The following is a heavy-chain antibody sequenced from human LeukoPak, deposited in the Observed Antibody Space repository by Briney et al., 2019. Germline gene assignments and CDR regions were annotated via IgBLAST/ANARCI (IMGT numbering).Heavy chain of an antibody. J-gene: IGHJ6*03. CDR1: GGSISSSNW. Sequence: PSETLSLTCAVSGGSISSSNWWSWVRQPPGKGLEWIGEIYHSGSTNYNPSLKSRVTISVDKSKNQFSLKLSSVTAADTAVYYCASGQTRRYSSSWYFFGGYYYYMDVWGKGTTVTVSS. V-gene: IGHV4-4*02. D-gene: IGHD6-13*01. CDR3: ASGQTRRYSSSWYFFGGYYYYMDV. CDR2: IYHSGST.